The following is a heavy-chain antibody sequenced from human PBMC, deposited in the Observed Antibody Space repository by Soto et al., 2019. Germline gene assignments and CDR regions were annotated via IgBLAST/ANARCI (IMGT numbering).Heavy chain of an antibody. Sequence: PGGSLRLSCAASGFTFSSYAMTWVRQAPGEGLEWVSSISTTGGRVFYADSVKGRFTISRDNSNNTLYLQMNSLRAEDTAVYYCAKAKYAGGGFHYYYAMDVWGRGTTVTVSS. CDR1: GFTFSSYA. J-gene: IGHJ6*02. CDR2: ISTTGGRV. D-gene: IGHD3-16*01. CDR3: AKAKYAGGGFHYYYAMDV. V-gene: IGHV3-23*01.